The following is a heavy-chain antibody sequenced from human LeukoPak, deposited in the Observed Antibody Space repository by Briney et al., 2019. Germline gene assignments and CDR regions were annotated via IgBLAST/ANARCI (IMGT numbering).Heavy chain of an antibody. CDR1: GYSITSAYY. V-gene: IGHV4-38-2*02. CDR3: ARGRFLEWLLYRHNWFDP. CDR2: FFLKGST. J-gene: IGHJ5*02. D-gene: IGHD3-3*01. Sequence: SETLSLTCTVSGYSITSAYYWGWIRQPPGEGLEWVGSFFLKGSTYYNPSLKSRVTISVDTSMNQFSLKLSSVTAADTAVYYCARGRFLEWLLYRHNWFDPWGQGTLVTVSS.